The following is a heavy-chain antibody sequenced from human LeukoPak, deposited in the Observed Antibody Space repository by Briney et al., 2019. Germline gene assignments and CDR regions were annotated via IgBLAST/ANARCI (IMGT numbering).Heavy chain of an antibody. CDR2: INHSGST. D-gene: IGHD3-22*01. CDR1: GGSFSGYY. J-gene: IGHJ4*02. CDR3: ARRRDYYDSSGYYWHHEEDYFDY. V-gene: IGHV4-34*01. Sequence: SETLSLTCAVYGGSFSGYYWSWIRQPPGKGLEWIGEINHSGSTNYNPSLKSRVTISVDTSKNQFSLKLSSVTAADTAVYYCARRRDYYDSSGYYWHHEEDYFDYRGQGTLVTVSS.